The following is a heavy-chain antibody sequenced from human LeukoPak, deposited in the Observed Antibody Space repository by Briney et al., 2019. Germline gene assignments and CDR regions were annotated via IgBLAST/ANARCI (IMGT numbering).Heavy chain of an antibody. CDR3: AKGGSYSSSPPYYYYMDV. CDR1: GFTFSSYA. CDR2: ISGSGGST. J-gene: IGHJ6*03. V-gene: IGHV3-23*01. Sequence: GGSLRLSCAASGFTFSSYAMSWVRQAPGKGLEWVSAISGSGGSTYYADSVKGRFTISRDNSKNTLYLQMNSLRAEDTAVYYCAKGGSYSSSPPYYYYMDVWGKGTTVTVSS. D-gene: IGHD6-6*01.